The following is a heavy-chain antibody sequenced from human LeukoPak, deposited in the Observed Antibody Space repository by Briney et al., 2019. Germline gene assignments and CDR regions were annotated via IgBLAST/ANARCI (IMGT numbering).Heavy chain of an antibody. CDR1: GFTFSSYA. CDR3: ARDYFDY. V-gene: IGHV3-30*04. J-gene: IGHJ4*02. CDR2: ISYDGSNK. Sequence: PGGSLRLSCVASGFTFSSYAMHWVRQAPGKGLEWVAVISYDGSNKYYADSVKGRFTISRDNSKNTLYLQMNSLRAEDTAVYYCARDYFDYWGQGTLVTVSS.